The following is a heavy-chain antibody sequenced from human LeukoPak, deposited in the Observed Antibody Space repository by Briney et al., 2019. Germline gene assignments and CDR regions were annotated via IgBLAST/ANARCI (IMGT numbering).Heavy chain of an antibody. CDR2: INHSGST. V-gene: IGHV4-34*01. D-gene: IGHD6-13*01. J-gene: IGHJ4*02. Sequence: SETLSLTCAVHGGSFSGYYWSWIRQPPGKGLEWMGEINHSGSTNYNPSLYNPSLKSRVTISVDTSKNQFSLKVTSVTAADTAVYYCVREGYSSSWFPDYWGQGTLVTVSS. CDR1: GGSFSGYY. CDR3: VREGYSSSWFPDY.